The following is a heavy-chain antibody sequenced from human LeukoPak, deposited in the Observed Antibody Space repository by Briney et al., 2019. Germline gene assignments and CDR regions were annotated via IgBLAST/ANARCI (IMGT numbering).Heavy chain of an antibody. CDR2: ISGDGGST. D-gene: IGHD2-2*01. CDR3: AKAVYCSSTSCYGALYGMDV. V-gene: IGHV3-43*02. J-gene: IGHJ6*02. CDR1: GFTFDDHA. Sequence: GGSLRLSCAASGFTFDDHAMHWVRQAPGKGLEWVSLISGDGGSTYYADSVKGRFTISRDNSKNSLYLQMNSLRTEDTALYYCAKAVYCSSTSCYGALYGMDVWGQGTTVTVSS.